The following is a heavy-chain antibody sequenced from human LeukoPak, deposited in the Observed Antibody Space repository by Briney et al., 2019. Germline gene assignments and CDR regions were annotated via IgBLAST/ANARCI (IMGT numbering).Heavy chain of an antibody. CDR1: GYTFIAYY. D-gene: IGHD2-2*01. Sequence: EASVKVSCKTSGYTFIAYYIHWVRQAPGQGLEWMARINPNSGVTKFAQKFLGRVTMSRDTSISTAYMELSRLRSDDTAVYYCASGHCSSTSCYEFDPWGQGTLVTVSS. J-gene: IGHJ5*02. CDR3: ASGHCSSTSCYEFDP. CDR2: INPNSGVT. V-gene: IGHV1-2*02.